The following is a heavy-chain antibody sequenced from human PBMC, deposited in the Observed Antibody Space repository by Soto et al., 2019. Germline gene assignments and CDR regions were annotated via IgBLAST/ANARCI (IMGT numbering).Heavy chain of an antibody. J-gene: IGHJ4*02. CDR3: AKTALSYGDYHFDY. CDR2: IGGSGGST. Sequence: GGSLRLSCAASGFTFSSYAMSWVRQAPGKGLEWVSAIGGSGGSTYFADSVKGRFTISRDNSKNTLYLQMNSLRAEDTAVYYCAKTALSYGDYHFDYWGQGTLVTVSS. CDR1: GFTFSSYA. D-gene: IGHD4-17*01. V-gene: IGHV3-23*01.